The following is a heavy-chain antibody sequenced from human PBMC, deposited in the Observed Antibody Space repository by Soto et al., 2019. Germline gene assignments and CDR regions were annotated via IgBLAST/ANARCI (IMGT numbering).Heavy chain of an antibody. Sequence: ASSEGLLHGFWIHLHRLLYALGATGPGQGLEWMGWINPNSGGTNYAQKFQGRVTMTRDTSISTAYMELSRLRSDDTAVYYCAREHDYSNYYYYGRDVWGQGTTGTVS. J-gene: IGHJ6*02. CDR1: IHLHRLL. D-gene: IGHD4-4*01. CDR3: AREHDYSNYYYYGRDV. V-gene: IGHV1-2*02. CDR2: INPNSGGT.